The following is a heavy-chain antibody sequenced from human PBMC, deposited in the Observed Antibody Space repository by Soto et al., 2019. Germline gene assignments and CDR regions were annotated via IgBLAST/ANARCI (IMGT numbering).Heavy chain of an antibody. CDR2: IHYSGSI. CDR3: AREDDGGDRDYYGLDV. CDR1: GGSISTDHYH. Sequence: TLSLTCTVSGGSISTDHYHWTWIRQAPGKGLEWIGYIHYSGSIQFNPSLQSRVSMSVDTSKNLFSLRLSSVTAADTAVYFCAREDDGGDRDYYGLDVWGQGNTVTVS. V-gene: IGHV4-30-4*01. D-gene: IGHD2-21*02. J-gene: IGHJ6*02.